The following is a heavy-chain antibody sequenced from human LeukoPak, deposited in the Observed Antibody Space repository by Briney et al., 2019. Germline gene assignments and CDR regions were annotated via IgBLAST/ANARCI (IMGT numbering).Heavy chain of an antibody. D-gene: IGHD5-12*01. Sequence: SETLSLTCTVSGGSTSSYYWSWIWQSPGKGLEGIGYISYTGSTNYNPSLKSRVTISVDTSKNQFSLKLNSVTAADTAVYYCARGLYGYSGYDVGLNWGQGTLVSVSS. J-gene: IGHJ4*02. CDR3: ARGLYGYSGYDVGLN. V-gene: IGHV4-59*01. CDR1: GGSTSSYY. CDR2: ISYTGST.